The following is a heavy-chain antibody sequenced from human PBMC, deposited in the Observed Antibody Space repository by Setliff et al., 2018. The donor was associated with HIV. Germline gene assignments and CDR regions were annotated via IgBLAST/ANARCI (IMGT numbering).Heavy chain of an antibody. J-gene: IGHJ4*02. V-gene: IGHV3-15*01. CDR2: IKSKTDGETE. D-gene: IGHD2-21*01. CDR3: TTGTRLVD. Sequence: GGSLRLSCAASGFTFTNAWMSWVRQAPGKGLEWVGRIKSKTDGETEDYAAPMKGRFTISRDDSKNTLYLQMNSLKIEDTAVYYCTTGTRLVDWGQGALVTVSS. CDR1: GFTFTNAW.